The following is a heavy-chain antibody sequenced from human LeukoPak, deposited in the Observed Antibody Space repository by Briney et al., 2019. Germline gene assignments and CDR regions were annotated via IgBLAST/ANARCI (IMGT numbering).Heavy chain of an antibody. CDR3: ARVNFGVALSDAFDI. Sequence: SETLSLTCTVSGGSISSYYWSWIRQPPGKGLEWIGYIYYSGSTNYNPSLKSRVTISVDTSKNQFSLKLSSVTAADTAVYYCARVNFGVALSDAFDIWGQGTMVTVSS. V-gene: IGHV4-59*01. D-gene: IGHD3-3*01. CDR2: IYYSGST. CDR1: GGSISSYY. J-gene: IGHJ3*02.